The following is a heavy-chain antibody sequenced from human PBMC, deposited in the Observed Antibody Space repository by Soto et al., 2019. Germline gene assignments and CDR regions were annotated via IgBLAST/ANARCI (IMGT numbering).Heavy chain of an antibody. D-gene: IGHD3-10*01. V-gene: IGHV3-21*06. CDR3: ARADYRY. J-gene: IGHJ4*02. Sequence: GWSLTISCAASGLTVRSYLMSWVRQAPGKGPEWVSSITSGSSYVYYADSVKGRFTISRDNAKNSLYLQMNSLRADDTAVYYCARADYRYWGQGTLVTVFS. CDR1: GLTVRSYL. CDR2: ITSGSSYV.